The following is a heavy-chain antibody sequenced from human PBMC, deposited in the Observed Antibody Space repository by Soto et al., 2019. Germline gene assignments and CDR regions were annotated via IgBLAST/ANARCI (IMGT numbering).Heavy chain of an antibody. J-gene: IGHJ4*02. CDR3: GAWCDSSNF. CDR2: IKPDGSEK. V-gene: IGHV3-7*01. Sequence: EVPLVDSGGGLVQPGGSLRLSCAASGFTFSAHWMTWVRQGPGKGLEWVAHIKPDGSEKYYVDAVKGRFAISRDNFENSLHLQMNGLRVDDTAMYYCGAWCDSSNFWGQGTLVTVSS. D-gene: IGHD2-8*01. CDR1: GFTFSAHW.